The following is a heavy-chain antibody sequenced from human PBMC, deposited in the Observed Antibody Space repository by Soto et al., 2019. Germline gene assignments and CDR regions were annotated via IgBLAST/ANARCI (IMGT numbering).Heavy chain of an antibody. V-gene: IGHV3-30-3*01. J-gene: IGHJ6*02. D-gene: IGHD3-10*01. Sequence: PGGSLRLSCAASGFTFSSYAMHWVRQAPGKGLEWVAVISYDGSNKYYADSVKGRFTISRDNSKNTLYLQMNSLRAEDTAVYYCARDRSLLWFGRIYGMDVWGQGTTVTVSS. CDR3: ARDRSLLWFGRIYGMDV. CDR2: ISYDGSNK. CDR1: GFTFSSYA.